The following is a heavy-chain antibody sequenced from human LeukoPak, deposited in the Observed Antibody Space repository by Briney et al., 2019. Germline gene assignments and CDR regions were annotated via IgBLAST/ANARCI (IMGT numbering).Heavy chain of an antibody. CDR1: GFTFSSYG. J-gene: IGHJ4*02. CDR3: AKGGTMVRSPFDY. Sequence: GRSLRLSCAASGFTFSSYGMHWVRQAPGKGLEWVAFIRYDGSNKYYADSVKGRFTISRDNSKNTLYLQMNSLRAEDTAVYYCAKGGTMVRSPFDYWGQGTLVTVSS. D-gene: IGHD3-10*01. V-gene: IGHV3-30*02. CDR2: IRYDGSNK.